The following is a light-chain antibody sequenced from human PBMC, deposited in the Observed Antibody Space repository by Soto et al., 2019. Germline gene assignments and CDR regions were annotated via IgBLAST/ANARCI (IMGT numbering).Light chain of an antibody. CDR3: QQRSNWTRT. V-gene: IGKV3-11*01. CDR1: PSVTNY. Sequence: EILFTQSPGTLSLSPGERATLSCRASPSVTNYLAWYQQKPGQAPRLLIYGAFNRETGIPARFSGSGSGTEFTLTISSLQPEDFAVYYCQQRSNWTRTFGQGTKVDIK. CDR2: GAF. J-gene: IGKJ1*01.